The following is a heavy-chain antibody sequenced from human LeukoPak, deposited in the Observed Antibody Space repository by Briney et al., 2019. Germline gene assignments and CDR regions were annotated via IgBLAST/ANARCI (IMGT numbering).Heavy chain of an antibody. CDR2: ISSSGSTI. CDR1: GFTFSDYY. CDR3: ARVFGSSSFGFDY. D-gene: IGHD6-6*01. V-gene: IGHV3-11*04. Sequence: KSGGSLRLSCAASGFTFSDYYMSWVRQAPGKGLEWVSYISSSGSTIYYADSVKGRFTISRDNAKNSLYLQMNSLRAEDTAVYYCARVFGSSSFGFDYWGQGTLVTVSS. J-gene: IGHJ4*02.